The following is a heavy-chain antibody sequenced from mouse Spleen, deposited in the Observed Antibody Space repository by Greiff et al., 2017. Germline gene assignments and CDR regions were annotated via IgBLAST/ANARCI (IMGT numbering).Heavy chain of an antibody. D-gene: IGHD1-1*01. Sequence: EVQGVESGGDLVKPGGSLKLSCAASGFTFSSYGMSWVRQTPDKRLEWVATISSGGSYTYYPDSVKGRFTISRDNAKNTLYLQMSSLKSEDTAMYYCARQQLLRYAMDYWGQGTSVTVSS. V-gene: IGHV5-6*01. CDR3: ARQQLLRYAMDY. CDR1: GFTFSSYG. CDR2: ISSGGSYT. J-gene: IGHJ4*01.